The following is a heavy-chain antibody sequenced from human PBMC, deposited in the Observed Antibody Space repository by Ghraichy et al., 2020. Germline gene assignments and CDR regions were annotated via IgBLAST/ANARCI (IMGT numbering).Heavy chain of an antibody. Sequence: GGSLRLSCTASGFSFGDYDMSWFRQAPGKGLEWIGFIRTQTYGATRDYVASVQGRFTISRDDSKSIAYLQMNSLKIEDTAVYYCTRLRVYYNFLSGYVPYYFDLWGQGTLVTVSS. CDR2: IRTQTYGATR. D-gene: IGHD3-3*01. V-gene: IGHV3-49*03. CDR1: GFSFGDYD. J-gene: IGHJ4*02. CDR3: TRLRVYYNFLSGYVPYYFDL.